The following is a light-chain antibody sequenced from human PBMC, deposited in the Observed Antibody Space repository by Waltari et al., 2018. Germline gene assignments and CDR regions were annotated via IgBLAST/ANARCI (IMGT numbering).Light chain of an antibody. Sequence: QLVLTQSPSASASLGASVKLTCTLSSGHSRNVIAWLQQRPEKGPRYLMKVNSDGSHSKGDESPDRFSGSSSGAERYLTISNLQSEDEADYFCQTGGHGTWVFGGGTTLTVL. V-gene: IGLV4-69*01. CDR1: SGHSRNV. CDR2: VNSDGSH. J-gene: IGLJ3*02. CDR3: QTGGHGTWV.